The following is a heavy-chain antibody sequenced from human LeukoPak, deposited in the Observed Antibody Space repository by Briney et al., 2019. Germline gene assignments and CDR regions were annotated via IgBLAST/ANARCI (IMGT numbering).Heavy chain of an antibody. D-gene: IGHD3-10*01. J-gene: IGHJ4*02. Sequence: ASVKVSCKVSGYTLTELSMHWVRQAPGKGLEWMGGFDPEDGETIYAQKFQGRVTMAEDTSTDTAYMDLSSLRSEDTAVYYCARSRHYHGSGSYYYWGQGTLVTVSS. V-gene: IGHV1-24*01. CDR2: FDPEDGET. CDR3: ARSRHYHGSGSYYY. CDR1: GYTLTELS.